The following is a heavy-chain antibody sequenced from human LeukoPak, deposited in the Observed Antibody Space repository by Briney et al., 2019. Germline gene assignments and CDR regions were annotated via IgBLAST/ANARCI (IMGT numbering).Heavy chain of an antibody. Sequence: ASVKVSCKASGYTFTGYYMHWVRQAPGQGLEWMGWINPNSGGTNYAQKFQGRATMTRDTSISTAYMELSRLRSDDTAVYYCARELPSKQLGFDYWGQGTLVTVSS. CDR1: GYTFTGYY. J-gene: IGHJ4*02. CDR2: INPNSGGT. V-gene: IGHV1-2*02. CDR3: ARELPSKQLGFDY. D-gene: IGHD1-1*01.